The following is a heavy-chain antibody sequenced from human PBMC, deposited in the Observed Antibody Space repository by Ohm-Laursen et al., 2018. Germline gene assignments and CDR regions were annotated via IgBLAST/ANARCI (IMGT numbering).Heavy chain of an antibody. Sequence: LSLTCAVSGGSISSYYWSWVRQPPGKGLEWIGYIHNSGSTNYNPSLKSRVTIATDTSKNQLSLKLSSVTAADTAVYYCARRANSAFPYYLDYWGQGTLVTVSS. V-gene: IGHV4-59*08. CDR2: IHNSGST. J-gene: IGHJ4*02. D-gene: IGHD1-26*01. CDR3: ARRANSAFPYYLDY. CDR1: GGSISSYY.